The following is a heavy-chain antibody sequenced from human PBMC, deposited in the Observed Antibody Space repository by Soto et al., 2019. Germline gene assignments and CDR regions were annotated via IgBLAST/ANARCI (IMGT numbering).Heavy chain of an antibody. V-gene: IGHV5-51*01. CDR1: GYSFTSYW. D-gene: IGHD5-18*01. Sequence: GESLKISFKGSGYSFTSYWICWVRQMPVKGLEWMGIIYPGDSDTRYSPSFQGQVTISADKSISTAYLQWSSLKASDTAMYYCARRAMATVVTPYWYFDLWGRGTLVPVSP. J-gene: IGHJ2*01. CDR2: IYPGDSDT. CDR3: ARRAMATVVTPYWYFDL.